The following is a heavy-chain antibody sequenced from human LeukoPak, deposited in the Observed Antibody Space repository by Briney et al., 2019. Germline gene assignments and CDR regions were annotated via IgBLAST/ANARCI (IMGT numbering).Heavy chain of an antibody. CDR1: GGTFSSYT. Sequence: SVKVSCKASGGTFSSYTISWVRQAPGQGLEWMGRIIPIRGIANYAQKFQGRVTITADKSTSTAYMELSSLRSEDTAVYYCASKGDTYCGGDCYSNWGQGTLVTVSS. CDR3: ASKGDTYCGGDCYSN. J-gene: IGHJ4*02. D-gene: IGHD2-21*01. CDR2: IIPIRGIA. V-gene: IGHV1-69*02.